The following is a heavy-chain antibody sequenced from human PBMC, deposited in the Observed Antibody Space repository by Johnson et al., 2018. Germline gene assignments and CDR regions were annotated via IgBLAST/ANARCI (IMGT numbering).Heavy chain of an antibody. CDR1: GFTFSSYA. D-gene: IGHD3-10*01. V-gene: IGHV3-30*04. CDR3: ERDKESGRHYYYYVDV. J-gene: IGHJ6*03. CDR2: IAYARRQT. Sequence: LVESGGGVVLPGRSLGLSCAAPGFTFSSYAMHWVRQAPGTGLEPVAVIAYARRQTYYAHSDKGRFTIYRDNSKNMLYLETHGRSDEESAGYHCERDKESGRHYYYYVDVWGKGTTVTVSS.